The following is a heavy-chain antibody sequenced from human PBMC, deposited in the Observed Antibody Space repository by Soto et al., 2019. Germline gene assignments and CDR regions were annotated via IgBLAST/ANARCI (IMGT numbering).Heavy chain of an antibody. Sequence: GGSLRLSCAASGFTFSNYSMNWVRQAPGKGLEWLSYISSSSGNIHYADSVKGRFTISRDNAKNSLYLQMNSLRVEDTALYYCARARPPSQSIRGYCSGGTCYSLIDYWGHGTLVTVSS. J-gene: IGHJ4*01. D-gene: IGHD2-15*01. CDR1: GFTFSNYS. CDR3: ARARPPSQSIRGYCSGGTCYSLIDY. V-gene: IGHV3-48*01. CDR2: ISSSSGNI.